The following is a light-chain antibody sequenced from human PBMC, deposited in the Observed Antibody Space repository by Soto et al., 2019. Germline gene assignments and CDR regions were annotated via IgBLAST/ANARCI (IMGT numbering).Light chain of an antibody. CDR1: QSVSYY. J-gene: IGKJ5*01. V-gene: IGKV3-11*01. CDR3: PQCSNWPPIA. CDR2: DAS. Sequence: ESVLTQSPATLYLSPGERATLSCRAIQSVSYYLASYQQKRGQAPRLLLYDASKRAPGIPARFSGSGSGTDFTLTISSLEPEDFAVYYCPQCSNWPPIAFGQGTRLEIK.